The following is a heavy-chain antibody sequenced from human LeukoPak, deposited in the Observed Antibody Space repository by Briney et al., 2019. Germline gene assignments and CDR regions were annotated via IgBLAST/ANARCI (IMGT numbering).Heavy chain of an antibody. Sequence: SVKVSCKASGGTFSSYAISWVRQAPGQGLEWMGGIIPIFGTANYAPKFQGRVTITADESTSTAYMELSSLRSEDTAVYYCATGGIAAAGHAFDIWGQGTMVTVSS. CDR1: GGTFSSYA. J-gene: IGHJ3*02. CDR2: IIPIFGTA. CDR3: ATGGIAAAGHAFDI. V-gene: IGHV1-69*01. D-gene: IGHD6-13*01.